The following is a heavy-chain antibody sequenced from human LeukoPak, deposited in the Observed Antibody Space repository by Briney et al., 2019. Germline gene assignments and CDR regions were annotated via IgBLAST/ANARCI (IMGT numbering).Heavy chain of an antibody. CDR3: ATLYYDYVWGSPTPYYFDY. J-gene: IGHJ4*02. V-gene: IGHV4-59*08. D-gene: IGHD3-16*01. CDR1: GGSISSYY. Sequence: SSETLSLTCTVSGGSISSYYWNWIRQPPGKGLEWIGYIFYSGRTNYNPSLKSRVTISVDTSKNQFSLKLSSVTAADTAVYYCATLYYDYVWGSPTPYYFDYWGQGTLVTVSS. CDR2: IFYSGRT.